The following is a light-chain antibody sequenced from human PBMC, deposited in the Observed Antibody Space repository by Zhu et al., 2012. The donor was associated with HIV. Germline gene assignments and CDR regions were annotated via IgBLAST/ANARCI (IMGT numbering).Light chain of an antibody. Sequence: EIVMTQSPATLSVSPGERVIPSCRASQSIGSSLAWYQQKPGLAPRLLIYRASTRATGIPARFSGSGSGTEFTLTISRMESEDFAVYYCQQHNNWPLFGQGTKVEMK. V-gene: IGKV3-15*01. J-gene: IGKJ1*01. CDR3: QQHNNWPL. CDR2: RAS. CDR1: QSIGSS.